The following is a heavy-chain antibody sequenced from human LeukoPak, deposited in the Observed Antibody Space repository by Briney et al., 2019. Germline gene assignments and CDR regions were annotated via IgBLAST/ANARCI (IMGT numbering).Heavy chain of an antibody. J-gene: IGHJ5*02. Sequence: SETLSLTCTVSGASISNSAYYWLWIRQPPGEGLECIGTVHYSGSTFYNPSLKSRVNISIDTSKNQFSLQLSSVTAADTAVYYCARLFFVIDTWGQGTLVTVSS. CDR1: GASISNSAYY. V-gene: IGHV4-39*01. CDR2: VHYSGST. D-gene: IGHD3-3*01. CDR3: ARLFFVIDT.